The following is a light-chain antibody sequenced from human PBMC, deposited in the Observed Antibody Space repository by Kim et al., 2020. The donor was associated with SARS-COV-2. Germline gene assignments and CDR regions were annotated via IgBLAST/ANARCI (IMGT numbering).Light chain of an antibody. CDR1: QSVGNN. CDR2: GAS. J-gene: IGKJ2*01. CDR3: QQYKNWYT. Sequence: GSVGERANRGCRARQSVGNNLAWYQQRPGQAPRLLIYGASTRATDIPARFSGSGFGTDFTLTISGLQSEDFAVYFCQQYKNWYTFGQGTKLEI. V-gene: IGKV3D-15*01.